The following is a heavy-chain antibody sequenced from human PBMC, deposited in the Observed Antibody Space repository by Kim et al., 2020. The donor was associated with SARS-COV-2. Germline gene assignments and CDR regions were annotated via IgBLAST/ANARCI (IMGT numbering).Heavy chain of an antibody. CDR1: GFTFSNYW. J-gene: IGHJ4*02. D-gene: IGHD6-13*01. CDR2: IKQDGSET. V-gene: IGHV3-7*03. CDR3: ARAGGAAGRYYFDF. Sequence: GGSLRLSCAASGFTFSNYWMTWVRQAPGKGLEWVANIKQDGSETYYVDSVKGRFTISRDNTRNSLYLQMNSLRAEDTAVYYCARAGGAAGRYYFDFWGQG.